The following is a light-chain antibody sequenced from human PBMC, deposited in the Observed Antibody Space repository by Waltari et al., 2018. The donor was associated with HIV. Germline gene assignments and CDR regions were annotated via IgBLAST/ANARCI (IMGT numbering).Light chain of an antibody. CDR1: SYHIGPRAD. CDR2: GNT. V-gene: IGLV1-40*01. Sequence: QSVLPQPPSLSGAPRQTLISSCTGRSYHIGPRADAHCYQQLPGAVPKVLIYGNTNRPSGVPDRFSGSKSGASASLAIAGLQTDDEADYYCQSYDNSLNAVVFGGGTRLTVL. J-gene: IGLJ2*01. CDR3: QSYDNSLNAVV.